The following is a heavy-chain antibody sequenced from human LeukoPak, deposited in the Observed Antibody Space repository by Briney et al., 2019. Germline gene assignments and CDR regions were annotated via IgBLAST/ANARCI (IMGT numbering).Heavy chain of an antibody. CDR2: IIPIFGTA. V-gene: IGHV1-69*05. CDR1: GGTFSSYA. Sequence: GASVKVSCKASGGTFSSYAISWVRQAPGQGLEWMGGIIPIFGTANYAQKFQGRVTITTDESTSTAYMELSSLRPEDTAVYYCARKSYYYDGSGYPNYHYYYMDVWGKGTTVTVSS. CDR3: ARKSYYYDGSGYPNYHYYYMDV. D-gene: IGHD3-22*01. J-gene: IGHJ6*03.